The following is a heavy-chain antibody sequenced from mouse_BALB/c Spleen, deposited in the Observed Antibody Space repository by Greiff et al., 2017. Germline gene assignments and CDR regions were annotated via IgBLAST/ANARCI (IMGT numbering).Heavy chain of an antibody. CDR1: GYTFTNYW. CDR3: ARNDGYYLDY. D-gene: IGHD2-3*01. J-gene: IGHJ2*01. CDR2: IYPGGGYT. Sequence: VQGVESGAELVRPGTSVKISCKASGYTFTNYWLGWVKQRPGHGLEWIGDIYPGGGYTNYNEKFKGKATLTADTSSSTAYMQLSSLTSEDSAVYFCARNDGYYLDYWGQGTTLTVSS. V-gene: IGHV1-63*02.